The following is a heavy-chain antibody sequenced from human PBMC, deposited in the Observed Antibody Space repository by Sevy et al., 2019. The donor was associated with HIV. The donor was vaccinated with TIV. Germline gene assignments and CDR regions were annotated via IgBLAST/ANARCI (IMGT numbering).Heavy chain of an antibody. J-gene: IGHJ5*02. CDR3: ARDSRNGLDP. Sequence: GGSLRLSCVGSEFTFNDDFMTWVRQAPGKGLEWVSSISSRSTYIYYADSVKGRFTISRDNSKNTMYLEMDSLRAEDTAVYYCARDSRNGLDPWGQGALVTVSS. CDR1: EFTFNDDF. D-gene: IGHD2-8*01. CDR2: ISSRSTYI. V-gene: IGHV3-21*01.